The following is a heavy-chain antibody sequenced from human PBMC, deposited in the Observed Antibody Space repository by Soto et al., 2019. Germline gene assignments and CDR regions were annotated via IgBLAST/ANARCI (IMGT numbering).Heavy chain of an antibody. CDR1: GFTFSSYG. CDR2: ISYDGSNK. D-gene: IGHD3-10*01. Sequence: GGSLRLSCAASGFTFSSYGMHWVRQAPGKGLEWVAVISYDGSNKYYADSVKGRFTISRDNSKNTLYLQMNSLRAEDTAVYYCAKDYKGYLDYWGQGTLVTVSS. J-gene: IGHJ4*02. V-gene: IGHV3-30*18. CDR3: AKDYKGYLDY.